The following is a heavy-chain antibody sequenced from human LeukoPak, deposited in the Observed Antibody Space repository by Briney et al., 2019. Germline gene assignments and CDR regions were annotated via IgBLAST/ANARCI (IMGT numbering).Heavy chain of an antibody. J-gene: IGHJ4*02. Sequence: GGSLRLSCAASGFTFSSYGMHWVRQAPGKGLEWVAVIWYDGSNKYYADSVKGRFTISRDNSKNTLYLQMSSLRAEDTAVYYCARDEYYDSSGYPDYWGQGTLVTVSS. CDR2: IWYDGSNK. CDR3: ARDEYYDSSGYPDY. D-gene: IGHD3-22*01. CDR1: GFTFSSYG. V-gene: IGHV3-33*01.